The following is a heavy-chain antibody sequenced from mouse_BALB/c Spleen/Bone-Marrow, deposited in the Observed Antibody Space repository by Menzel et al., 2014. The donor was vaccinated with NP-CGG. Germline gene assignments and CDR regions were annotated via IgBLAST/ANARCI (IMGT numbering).Heavy chain of an antibody. V-gene: IGHV1-7*01. D-gene: IGHD2-14*01. CDR3: ALYYRYDYFDY. CDR1: GYTFTSYW. CDR2: INPSTTYS. Sequence: VQLQQSGAELAKPGASVKMSCKASGYTFTSYWMHWVNQRPGQGLEWIGYINPSTTYSAYNQKFKDKATLTADKSSSTAYMQLSSPTSEDSAVYYCALYYRYDYFDYWGQGTTLTVSS. J-gene: IGHJ2*01.